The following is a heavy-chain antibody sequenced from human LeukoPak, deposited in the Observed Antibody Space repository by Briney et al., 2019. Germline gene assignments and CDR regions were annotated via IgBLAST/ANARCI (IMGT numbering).Heavy chain of an antibody. CDR2: ITGGSGAK. Sequence: QPGGSLRLSCTASGFTFSSFAMSWVRQAPGKGLEWVSTITGGSGAKYYADSVKGRFTISRDNSKDTLYLQMHSLRAEDTAVYFCAKDTPLTTYTSGWSSNSFDYWGQGTLVAVSS. CDR1: GFTFSSFA. D-gene: IGHD6-19*01. V-gene: IGHV3-23*01. J-gene: IGHJ4*02. CDR3: AKDTPLTTYTSGWSSNSFDY.